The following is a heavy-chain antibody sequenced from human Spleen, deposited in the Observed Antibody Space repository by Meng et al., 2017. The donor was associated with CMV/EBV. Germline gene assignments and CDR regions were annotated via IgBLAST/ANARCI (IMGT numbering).Heavy chain of an antibody. V-gene: IGHV4-34*01. J-gene: IGHJ4*02. CDR1: GFTFSSYS. CDR2: INDRGST. Sequence: ESLKISCAASGFTFSSYSMNWVRQPPGKGLEWIGEINDRGSTNYNPSLQSRVTISVDTSKNQFSLELSSVTAADTAVYYCAREQWLVHSLDYWGQGALVTVSS. D-gene: IGHD6-19*01. CDR3: AREQWLVHSLDY.